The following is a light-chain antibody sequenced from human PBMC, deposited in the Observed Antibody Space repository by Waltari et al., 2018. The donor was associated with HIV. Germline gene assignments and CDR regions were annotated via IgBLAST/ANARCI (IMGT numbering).Light chain of an antibody. CDR3: QQYNSLSFT. CDR2: DAS. V-gene: IGKV1-33*01. J-gene: IGKJ3*01. CDR1: QDIRHY. Sequence: DIQMTQSPSSLSASVGDRVTITCQASQDIRHYLNWYQQKPGKAPKLLIYDASNLEIGVPSRFSGSGSGTDFSFTIDSLQPEDIATYYCQQYNSLSFTFGPGTKLEI.